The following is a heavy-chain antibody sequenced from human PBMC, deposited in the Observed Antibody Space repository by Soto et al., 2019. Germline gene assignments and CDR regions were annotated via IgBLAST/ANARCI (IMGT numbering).Heavy chain of an antibody. CDR3: ARSRSGGSYVIN. CDR1: GCSISSGGYY. D-gene: IGHD2-15*01. Sequence: SETLSLTCTVSGCSISSGGYYLSWIRQHPGKGLEWIGYIYYSGSTYYNPSLKSRVTISVDTSKNQFSLKLSSVTAADTAVYYCARSRSGGSYVINWGQGTLVTVSS. CDR2: IYYSGST. J-gene: IGHJ4*02. V-gene: IGHV4-31*03.